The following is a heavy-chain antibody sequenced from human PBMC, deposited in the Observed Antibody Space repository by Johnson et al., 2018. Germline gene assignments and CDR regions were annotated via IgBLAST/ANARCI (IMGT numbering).Heavy chain of an antibody. Sequence: QVQLVQSGAEVKKPGASLKVSCKTSGYSFTSYNMHWVRQSPGQGLEWMGMINPGDTTYYAQTFQVRVTMTRDTSTGTISMELSSLRAEQTAVYYCARGFLNDSSGYYYKSAEYFQYWGLGTLITVSS. CDR2: INPGDTT. V-gene: IGHV1-46*01. CDR3: ARGFLNDSSGYYYKSAEYFQY. D-gene: IGHD3-22*01. J-gene: IGHJ1*01. CDR1: GYSFTSYN.